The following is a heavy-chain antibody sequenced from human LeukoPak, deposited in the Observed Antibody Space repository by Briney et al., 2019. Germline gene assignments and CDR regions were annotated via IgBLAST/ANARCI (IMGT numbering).Heavy chain of an antibody. Sequence: GGSLRLSCAASGFTFTYYAMHRVRQAPGKGLEWVSIISYDETTQYYADSVKGRFTISRDNSKNTLYLQMNSLRAEDTAVYYCARDSEAALDPWGQGTLVTVSS. J-gene: IGHJ5*02. V-gene: IGHV3-30*14. CDR1: GFTFTYYA. CDR2: ISYDETTQ. CDR3: ARDSEAALDP. D-gene: IGHD6-13*01.